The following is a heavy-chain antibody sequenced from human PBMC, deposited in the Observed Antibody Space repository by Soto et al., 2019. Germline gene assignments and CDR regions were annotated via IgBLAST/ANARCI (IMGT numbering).Heavy chain of an antibody. V-gene: IGHV1-8*01. Sequence: ASVKVSCKASGYTFTSYDINWVRQATGQGLEWMGWMNPNSGNTGYAQKFQGRVTMTRNTSISTAYMELSSLRSEDTAVYYCARRPSEYYDFWSGYYNPCYYYNMDVWGKGTTVTVSS. CDR1: GYTFTSYD. D-gene: IGHD3-3*01. CDR2: MNPNSGNT. J-gene: IGHJ6*03. CDR3: ARRPSEYYDFWSGYYNPCYYYNMDV.